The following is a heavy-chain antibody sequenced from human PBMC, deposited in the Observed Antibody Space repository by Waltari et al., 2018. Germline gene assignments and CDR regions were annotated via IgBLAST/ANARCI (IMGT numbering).Heavy chain of an antibody. CDR1: GFTFSSYA. Sequence: QVQLVESGGGVVQPGRSLRLSCAASGFTFSSYAMHWVRQAPGKGLEWVAVISFDGSSHYYADSVKGRFTISRDNSKNTLYLQMNSLRAEDTAVYYCARELREGEVLPDYWGQGTLVTVSS. J-gene: IGHJ4*02. CDR3: ARELREGEVLPDY. CDR2: ISFDGSSH. D-gene: IGHD1-26*01. V-gene: IGHV3-30*01.